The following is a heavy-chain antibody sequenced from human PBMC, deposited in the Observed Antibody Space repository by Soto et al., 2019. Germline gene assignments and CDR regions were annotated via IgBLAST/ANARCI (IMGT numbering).Heavy chain of an antibody. CDR2: IGASGAGT. J-gene: IGHJ4*02. D-gene: IGHD1-26*01. CDR3: ALRKTGSYFDY. CDR1: GFTFSSYA. Sequence: GGSLRLSCAASGFTFSSYAMSWVRQAPGKGLEWVSAIGASGAGTYYAEYVKGRFTISRDNSKNTLYLQMNSLRAEDTAVYYCALRKTGSYFDYWGQVPMGTFSS. V-gene: IGHV3-23*01.